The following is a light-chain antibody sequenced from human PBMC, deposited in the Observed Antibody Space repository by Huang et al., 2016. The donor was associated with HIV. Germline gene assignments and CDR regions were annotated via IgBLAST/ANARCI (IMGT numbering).Light chain of an antibody. CDR1: QDISNH. J-gene: IGKJ5*01. CDR2: DAS. V-gene: IGKV1-33*01. Sequence: DIQMTQSPSSLSASVGDRITITCQASQDISNHLNWYQQRPGEAPKLLMFDASNLETGVPSRFSGSGSVTHFTFTISSLQPEDFATYYCQQYDNFPPSITFGQGTRLEIK. CDR3: QQYDNFPPSIT.